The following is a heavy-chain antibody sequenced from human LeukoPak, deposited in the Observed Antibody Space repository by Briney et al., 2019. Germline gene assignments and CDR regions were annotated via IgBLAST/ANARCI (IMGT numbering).Heavy chain of an antibody. D-gene: IGHD5-24*01. CDR2: VYSGGST. Sequence: PGGSLRLSCAASGFTVSSNYMNWVRQAPGKGLEWVSVVYSGGSTYYADSVKGRFTISRDNSKNTMYLQMNSLRPEDTAVYYCARGSGYNFGYYFYYMDVWGKGTTVTVSS. CDR1: GFTVSSNY. J-gene: IGHJ6*03. CDR3: ARGSGYNFGYYFYYMDV. V-gene: IGHV3-53*01.